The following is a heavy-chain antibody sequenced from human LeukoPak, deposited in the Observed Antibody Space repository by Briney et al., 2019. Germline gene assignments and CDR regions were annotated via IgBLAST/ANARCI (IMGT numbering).Heavy chain of an antibody. CDR3: ARVPKDYGSGSTYYFDY. D-gene: IGHD3-10*01. CDR2: INHSGST. Sequence: SETLSLTCAVYGGSFSGYYWSWIRQPPGKGLEWIREINHSGSTNYNPSLKSRVTISVDTSKNRFSLKLSSVTAADTAVYYCARVPKDYGSGSTYYFDYWGQGTLVTVSS. J-gene: IGHJ4*02. CDR1: GGSFSGYY. V-gene: IGHV4-34*01.